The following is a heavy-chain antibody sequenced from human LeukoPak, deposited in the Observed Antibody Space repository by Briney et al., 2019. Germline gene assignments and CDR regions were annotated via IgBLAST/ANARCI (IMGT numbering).Heavy chain of an antibody. CDR3: AKAADYGSGSYRAGPDY. J-gene: IGHJ4*02. V-gene: IGHV3-23*01. CDR2: ISGSGGST. Sequence: PGGSLRLSCAASGFTFSSYAMSRVRQAPGKGLEWVSAISGSGGSTYYADSVKGRFTISRDNSKNTLYLQMNSLRAEDTAVYYCAKAADYGSGSYRAGPDYWGQGTLVTVSS. CDR1: GFTFSSYA. D-gene: IGHD3-10*01.